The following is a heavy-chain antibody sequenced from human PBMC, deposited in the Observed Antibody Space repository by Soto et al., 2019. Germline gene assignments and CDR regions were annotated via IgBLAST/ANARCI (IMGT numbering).Heavy chain of an antibody. CDR1: GGSISSSSYY. CDR2: IYYSGST. V-gene: IGHV4-39*01. Sequence: SETLSLTCTVSGGSISSSSYYWGWIRQPPWKGLEWIGSIYYSGSTYYNPSLKSRVTISVDTSKNQFSLKLSSVTAADTAVYYCARHVVTISQRTAFDIWGQGXMVTV. CDR3: ARHVVTISQRTAFDI. D-gene: IGHD3-9*01. J-gene: IGHJ3*02.